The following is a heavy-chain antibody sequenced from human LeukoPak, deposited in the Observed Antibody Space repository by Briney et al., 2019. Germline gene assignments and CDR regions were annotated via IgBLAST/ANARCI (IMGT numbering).Heavy chain of an antibody. Sequence: SQTLSLTCTVSGGSISSGDYYWSWIRQPPGKGLEWIGYIYYSGSTYYNPSLKSRVTISVDTSKNQFSLKLSSVTAADTAVYYCARERHTAYSSWYYYNTFDYWGQGTLVTVSS. J-gene: IGHJ4*02. CDR1: GGSISSGDYY. V-gene: IGHV4-30-4*01. D-gene: IGHD6-13*01. CDR3: ARERHTAYSSWYYYNTFDY. CDR2: IYYSGST.